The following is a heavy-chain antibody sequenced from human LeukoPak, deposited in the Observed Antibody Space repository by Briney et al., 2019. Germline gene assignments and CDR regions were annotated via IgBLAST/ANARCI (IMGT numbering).Heavy chain of an antibody. D-gene: IGHD2-2*03. J-gene: IGHJ3*02. V-gene: IGHV3-48*03. CDR2: ISSSGSTI. CDR1: GLTFSSYE. CDR3: ARVAIVAFDI. Sequence: GGSLRLSCAASGLTFSSYEMNWVRQAPGKGLEWVSYISSSGSTIYYADSVKGRFTISRDNAKNSLYLQMNSLRAEDTAVYYCARVAIVAFDIWGQGTMVTVSS.